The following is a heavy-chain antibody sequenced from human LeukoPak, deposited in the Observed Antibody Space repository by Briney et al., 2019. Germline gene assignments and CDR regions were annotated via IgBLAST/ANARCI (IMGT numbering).Heavy chain of an antibody. D-gene: IGHD3-10*02. Sequence: GGSLRLSCAASGFSFGSYGIHWVRQAPGKGLEWVAFIRYDGSSTYYADSVKGRFTISRDNAKNSLYLQMNSLRAEDTAVYYCAELGITMIGGVWGKGTTVTISS. CDR1: GFSFGSYG. CDR3: AELGITMIGGV. CDR2: IRYDGSST. V-gene: IGHV3-30*02. J-gene: IGHJ6*04.